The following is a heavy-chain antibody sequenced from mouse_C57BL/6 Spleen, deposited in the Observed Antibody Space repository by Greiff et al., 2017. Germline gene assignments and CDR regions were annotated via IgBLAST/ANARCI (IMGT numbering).Heavy chain of an antibody. CDR2: INPSNGGT. CDR3: ARSGVITLDYYFDY. Sequence: QVQLQQPGTELVKPGASVKLSCKASGYTFTSYWMHWVKQRPGQGLEWIGNINPSNGGTNYNAKFKSKATLTVDKSSSTAYMQLSSLTSEDSAVYYCARSGVITLDYYFDYWGQGTTLTVSS. CDR1: GYTFTSYW. D-gene: IGHD1-1*02. J-gene: IGHJ2*01. V-gene: IGHV1-53*01.